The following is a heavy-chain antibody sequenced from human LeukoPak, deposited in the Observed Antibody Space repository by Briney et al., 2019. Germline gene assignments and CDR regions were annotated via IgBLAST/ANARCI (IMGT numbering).Heavy chain of an antibody. CDR3: ARADTARLRTSAFDI. V-gene: IGHV4-34*01. Sequence: SETLSLTCAVYGGSFSGYYWSWIRQPPGKGLEWIGEINHSGSTNYNPSLKSRVTISVDTSKNQFSLKLSSVTAADTAVYYCARADTARLRTSAFDIWGQGTMVTASS. J-gene: IGHJ3*02. CDR2: INHSGST. D-gene: IGHD5-18*01. CDR1: GGSFSGYY.